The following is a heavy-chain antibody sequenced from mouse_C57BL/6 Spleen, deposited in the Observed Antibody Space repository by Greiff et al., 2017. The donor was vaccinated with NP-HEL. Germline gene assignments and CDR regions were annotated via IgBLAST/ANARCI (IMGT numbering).Heavy chain of an antibody. Sequence: EVMLVESGGDLVKPGGSLKLSCAASGFTFSSYGMSWVRQTPDKRLEWVATISSGGSYTYYPDSVKGRFTISRDNAKNTLYLQMSSLKSEDTAMYYCARHEDYGSSAMDYWGQGTSVTVSS. D-gene: IGHD1-1*01. V-gene: IGHV5-6*01. CDR3: ARHEDYGSSAMDY. J-gene: IGHJ4*01. CDR2: ISSGGSYT. CDR1: GFTFSSYG.